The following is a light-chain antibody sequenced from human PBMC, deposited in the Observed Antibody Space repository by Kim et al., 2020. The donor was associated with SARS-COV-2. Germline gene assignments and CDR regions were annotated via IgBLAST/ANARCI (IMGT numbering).Light chain of an antibody. CDR1: QYVYSSS. CDR3: QQYTGSPWT. CDR2: GAS. Sequence: FPGHRAPLACRASQYVYSSSLAWYQQKPGQAPRLLVYGASSRATGIPDRFSGSGSGTDFTLTISRLEPEDFAVYYCQQYTGSPWTFGQGTKVDIK. J-gene: IGKJ1*01. V-gene: IGKV3-20*01.